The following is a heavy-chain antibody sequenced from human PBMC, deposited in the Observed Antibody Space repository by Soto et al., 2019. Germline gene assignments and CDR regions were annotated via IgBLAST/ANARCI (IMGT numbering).Heavy chain of an antibody. Sequence: SVKVSCKASGGTFSSYAISWVRQAPGQGLEWMGGIIPIFGTANYAQKFQGRVTITADKSTSTAYMELSSLRSEDTAVYYCASGYYGSGSYYNVGFSWFDPWGQGTRVTVSS. CDR2: IIPIFGTA. V-gene: IGHV1-69*06. J-gene: IGHJ5*02. CDR3: ASGYYGSGSYYNVGFSWFDP. D-gene: IGHD3-10*01. CDR1: GGTFSSYA.